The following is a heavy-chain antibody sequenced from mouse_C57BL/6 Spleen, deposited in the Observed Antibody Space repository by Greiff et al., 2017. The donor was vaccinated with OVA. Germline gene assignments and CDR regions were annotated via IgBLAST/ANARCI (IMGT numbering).Heavy chain of an antibody. V-gene: IGHV1-26*01. J-gene: IGHJ3*01. CDR2: INPNNGGT. Sequence: EVQLQQSGPELVKPGASVKISCKASGYTFTDYYMNWVKQSHGKSLEWIGDINPNNGGTSYNQKFKGKATLTVDKSSSTAYMELRSLTSEDSAVYYCASLLWSPRGFAYWGQGTLVTVSA. CDR3: ASLLWSPRGFAY. CDR1: GYTFTDYY. D-gene: IGHD2-10*01.